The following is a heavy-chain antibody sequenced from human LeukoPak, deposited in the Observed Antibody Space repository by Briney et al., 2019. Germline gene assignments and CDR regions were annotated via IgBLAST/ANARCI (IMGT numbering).Heavy chain of an antibody. CDR1: GYSFTSYW. CDR2: IYPGDSDT. Sequence: GESLKISCKGSGYSFTSYWIGWVRQMPGKGLEWMGIIYPGDSDTRYSPSFQGQVTISADKSISTAYLQWSSLKASDTAMYYCARQDCSSTSCFNSAFDIWGQGTMVTVSS. CDR3: ARQDCSSTSCFNSAFDI. D-gene: IGHD2-2*01. V-gene: IGHV5-51*01. J-gene: IGHJ3*02.